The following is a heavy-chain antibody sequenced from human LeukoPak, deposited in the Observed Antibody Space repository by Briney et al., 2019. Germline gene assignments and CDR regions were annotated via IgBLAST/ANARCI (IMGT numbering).Heavy chain of an antibody. CDR3: AKPDNSSGWYGFYY. D-gene: IGHD6-19*01. Sequence: GGSLRLSCAVSGITLSNYGMSWVRQAPGKGLEWVAGISGSGGSTNYADSVKGRFTISRDNSKNTLYLQMNSLRAEDTAVYYCAKPDNSSGWYGFYYWGQGTLVTVSS. CDR2: ISGSGGST. CDR1: GITLSNYG. J-gene: IGHJ4*02. V-gene: IGHV3-23*01.